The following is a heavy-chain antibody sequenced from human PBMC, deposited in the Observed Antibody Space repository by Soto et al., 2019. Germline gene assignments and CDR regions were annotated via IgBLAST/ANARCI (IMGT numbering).Heavy chain of an antibody. J-gene: IGHJ4*02. Sequence: GGSLRLSCAASGFTFSSYGMHWVRQAPGKGLEWVGRIKSKTDGGTTDYAAPVKGRFTISRDDSKNTLYLQMNSLKTEDTAVYYCTAHNYDYIWGSYRLGSFWGQGTLVTVSS. D-gene: IGHD3-16*02. CDR3: TAHNYDYIWGSYRLGSF. V-gene: IGHV3-15*01. CDR1: GFTFSSYG. CDR2: IKSKTDGGTT.